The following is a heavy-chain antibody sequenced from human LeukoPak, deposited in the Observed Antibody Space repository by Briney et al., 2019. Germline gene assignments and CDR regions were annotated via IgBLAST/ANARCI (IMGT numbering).Heavy chain of an antibody. Sequence: TSGGSLRLSCAASGFTFSSYSMNWVRQAPGKGLEWVSSISSSSSYIYYADSVKGRFTISRDNAKNSLYLQMNSLRAEDTAVYYCARGEDYGTNSFDYWGQGTLVTVSS. D-gene: IGHD4-17*01. V-gene: IGHV3-21*01. CDR1: GFTFSSYS. J-gene: IGHJ4*02. CDR2: ISSSSSYI. CDR3: ARGEDYGTNSFDY.